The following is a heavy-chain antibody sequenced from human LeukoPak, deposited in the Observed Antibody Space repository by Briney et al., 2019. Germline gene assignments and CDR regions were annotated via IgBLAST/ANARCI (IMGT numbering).Heavy chain of an antibody. CDR3: ARESRVSDDAFDI. V-gene: IGHV3-11*04. D-gene: IGHD6-13*01. Sequence: PGGSLRLSCAASGFTFSDYYMSWIRQAPGKGLEWVSYISSSGSTIYYADSVKGRFTISRDNAKNSLYLQMNSLRAEDTAVYYCARESRVSDDAFDIWGQGTTVTVSS. CDR1: GFTFSDYY. J-gene: IGHJ3*02. CDR2: ISSSGSTI.